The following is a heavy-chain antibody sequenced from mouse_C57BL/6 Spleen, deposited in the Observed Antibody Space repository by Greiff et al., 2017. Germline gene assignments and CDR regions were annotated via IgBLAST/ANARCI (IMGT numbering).Heavy chain of an antibody. D-gene: IGHD2-2*01. CDR3: ARGEGYDGDYYAMGD. Sequence: VQLQQSGPELVKPGASVKMSCKASGYTFTDYNMHWVKQSHGKSLEWIGYINPNNGGTSYNQKFKGKATLTVNKSSSTAYMELRSLTSEDSAVYYCARGEGYDGDYYAMGDWGQGTSVTVSS. CDR1: GYTFTDYN. V-gene: IGHV1-22*01. J-gene: IGHJ4*01. CDR2: INPNNGGT.